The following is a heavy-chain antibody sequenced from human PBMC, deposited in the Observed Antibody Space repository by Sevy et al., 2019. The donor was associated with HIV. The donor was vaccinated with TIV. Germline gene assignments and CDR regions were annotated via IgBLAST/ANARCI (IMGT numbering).Heavy chain of an antibody. CDR1: GFSFDSYG. CDR3: TNNRGYCIDGVCGEYFDS. Sequence: GGSLRLSCAVSGFSFDSYGMTWVRQAPGKGLEWVSGISGSGTRTYYADSVKGRFIISRDNSKNTLYLQMNSLKSDDTAVYYCTNNRGYCIDGVCGEYFDSWGQGTLVTVSS. V-gene: IGHV3-23*01. J-gene: IGHJ4*02. D-gene: IGHD2-8*01. CDR2: ISGSGTRT.